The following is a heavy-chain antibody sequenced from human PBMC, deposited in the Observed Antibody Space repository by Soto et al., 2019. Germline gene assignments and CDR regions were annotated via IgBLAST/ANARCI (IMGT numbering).Heavy chain of an antibody. D-gene: IGHD6-19*01. CDR2: ISSSGSTI. Sequence: TGGSLRLSCAASGFTFSSYEMNWVRQAPGKGLEWVSYISSSGSTIYYADSVKGRFTIPRDNAKNSLYLQMNSLRAEDTAVYYCARDKASNSSGWYWGQGTLVTVSS. J-gene: IGHJ4*02. CDR1: GFTFSSYE. CDR3: ARDKASNSSGWY. V-gene: IGHV3-48*03.